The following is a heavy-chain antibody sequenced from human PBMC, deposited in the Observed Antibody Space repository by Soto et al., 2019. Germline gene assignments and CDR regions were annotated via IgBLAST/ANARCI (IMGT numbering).Heavy chain of an antibody. V-gene: IGHV4-59*02. Sequence: QVQLQESGPGLVKPSETLSLTCTVSGGSVSGYYWNWIRQPPGKGLEWIGYIYFSGTTNYNPSLKSRVNISVATSKNQFSLNLSSVTAADTAVYYCARLPCSSSSCYRRNTVDVWGQGTTVTVSS. CDR2: IYFSGTT. D-gene: IGHD2-2*01. J-gene: IGHJ6*02. CDR3: ARLPCSSSSCYRRNTVDV. CDR1: GGSVSGYY.